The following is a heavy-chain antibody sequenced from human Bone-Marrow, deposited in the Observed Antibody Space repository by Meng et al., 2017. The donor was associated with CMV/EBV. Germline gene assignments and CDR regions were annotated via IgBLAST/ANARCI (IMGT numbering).Heavy chain of an antibody. CDR1: GGSISSYY. CDR3: AGSSSWYYYGMDV. V-gene: IGHV4-59*01. J-gene: IGHJ6*02. CDR2: IYYSGST. D-gene: IGHD6-13*01. Sequence: SETLSLTYTVSGGSISSYYWSWIRQPPGKGLEWIGYIYYSGSTNYNPSLKSRVTISVDTSKNQFSLKLSSVTAADTAVYYCAGSSSWYYYGMDVWGQGTTVTVSS.